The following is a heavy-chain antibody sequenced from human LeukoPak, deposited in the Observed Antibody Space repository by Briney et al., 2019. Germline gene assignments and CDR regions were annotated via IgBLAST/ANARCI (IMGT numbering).Heavy chain of an antibody. J-gene: IGHJ4*02. CDR2: IIPIFGIA. V-gene: IGHV1-69*04. Sequence: ASVRVSCKASGGTFSSYAISWVRQAPGQGLAWMGRIIPIFGIANYAQKFQGRVTITADKSTSTAYMELSGLRSEDTAVYYCASDLGYCSGGSCYAPGDWGQGTLVTVSS. CDR1: GGTFSSYA. CDR3: ASDLGYCSGGSCYAPGD. D-gene: IGHD2-15*01.